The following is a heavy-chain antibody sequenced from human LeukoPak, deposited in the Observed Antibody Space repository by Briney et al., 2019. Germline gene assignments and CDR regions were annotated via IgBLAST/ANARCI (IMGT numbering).Heavy chain of an antibody. CDR1: GGSISSHY. J-gene: IGHJ4*02. D-gene: IGHD3-10*01. CDR2: IYYSGST. CDR3: ARVHYGPGAYYFDY. V-gene: IGHV4-59*11. Sequence: SETLSLTCTVSGGSISSHYWSWIQQPPGKGLEWIGYIYYSGSTNYNPSLKSRVTISVDTSKNQFSLKLSSVTAADTAVYYCARVHYGPGAYYFDYWGQGTLVTVSS.